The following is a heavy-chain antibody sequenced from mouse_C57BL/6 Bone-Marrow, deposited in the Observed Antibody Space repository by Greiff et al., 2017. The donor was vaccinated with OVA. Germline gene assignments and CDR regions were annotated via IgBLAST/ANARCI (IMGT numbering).Heavy chain of an antibody. D-gene: IGHD3-3*01. V-gene: IGHV5-9-1*02. CDR3: TRGRDSWYFDV. CDR1: GFTFSSYA. J-gene: IGHJ1*03. Sequence: EVKVVESGEGLVKPGGSLKLSCAASGFTFSSYAMSWVRQTPEKRLEWVAYISSGGDYIYYADTVKGRFTISRDNARNTLYLQMSSLKSEDTAMYYCTRGRDSWYFDVWGTGTTVTVSS. CDR2: ISSGGDYI.